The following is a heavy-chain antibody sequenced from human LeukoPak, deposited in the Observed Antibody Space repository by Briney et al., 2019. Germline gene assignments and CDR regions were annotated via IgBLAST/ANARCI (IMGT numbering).Heavy chain of an antibody. V-gene: IGHV4-34*01. Sequence: SETLSLTCAVCGGSFSGYYWSWIRQPPGKGLEWIWEINHSGSTNYNPSLKSRVPISVDTSKNQFSLKLSSVTAADTAVYYCARGVDTARGFDYWGQGTLVTVSS. D-gene: IGHD5-18*01. CDR1: GGSFSGYY. J-gene: IGHJ4*02. CDR2: INHSGST. CDR3: ARGVDTARGFDY.